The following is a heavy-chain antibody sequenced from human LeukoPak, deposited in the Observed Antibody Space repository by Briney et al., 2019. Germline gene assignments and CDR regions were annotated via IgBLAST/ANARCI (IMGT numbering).Heavy chain of an antibody. CDR1: GGSISSGGYS. D-gene: IGHD3-10*01. Sequence: RPSETLSLTCTVSGGSISSGGYSWSWIRQPPGKGLEWIGYIYYSGSTYYNPSLKSRVTISVDTSKNQFSLKLSSVTAADTAVYYCARDAMVRGYAFDIWGQGTMVTVSS. CDR2: IYYSGST. CDR3: ARDAMVRGYAFDI. V-gene: IGHV4-31*03. J-gene: IGHJ3*02.